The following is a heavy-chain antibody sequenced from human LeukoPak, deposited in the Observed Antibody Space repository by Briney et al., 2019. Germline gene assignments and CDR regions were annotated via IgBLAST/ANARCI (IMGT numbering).Heavy chain of an antibody. CDR1: GITFNSYA. CDR2: ISSSGGNT. Sequence: GSLRLSCTASGITFNSYAMSWVRQAPGKGLEWVSGISSSGGNTYYADSAKSRFTVSRDNSKNTLYLQMNSLSAEDTAVYYCAQRGTVTRGFDYWGQGTLVTVSS. V-gene: IGHV3-23*01. CDR3: AQRGTVTRGFDY. D-gene: IGHD4-17*01. J-gene: IGHJ4*02.